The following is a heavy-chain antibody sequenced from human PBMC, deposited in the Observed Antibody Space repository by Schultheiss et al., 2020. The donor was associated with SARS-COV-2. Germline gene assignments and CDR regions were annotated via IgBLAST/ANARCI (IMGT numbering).Heavy chain of an antibody. D-gene: IGHD3-22*01. CDR3: ARDRDLYYYDSSGYHYGMDV. J-gene: IGHJ6*02. CDR1: GGSISSSSYY. Sequence: SETLSLTCAVYGGSISSSSYYWGWIRQPPGKGLEWIGSIYYSGSTYYNPSLKSRVTISVDTSKNQFSLKLSSVTAADTAVYYCARDRDLYYYDSSGYHYGMDVWGQGTTVTVSS. V-gene: IGHV4-39*07. CDR2: IYYSGST.